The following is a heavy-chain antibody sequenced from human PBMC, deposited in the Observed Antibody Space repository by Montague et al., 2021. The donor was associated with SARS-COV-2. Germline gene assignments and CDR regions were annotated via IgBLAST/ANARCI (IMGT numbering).Heavy chain of an antibody. V-gene: IGHV3-23*01. CDR1: GFSFSSFA. J-gene: IGHJ6*02. Sequence: SLSLSCAASGFSFSSFAMTWVRQAAGKGLEWVSTVSGSGSNKYYRDSVKGRFIISRDNSKNTLFLQMNSLRAEDTAVYFCAKEGSISSEYYGMDVWGRGTTVSVS. D-gene: IGHD6-6*01. CDR2: VSGSGSNK. CDR3: AKEGSISSEYYGMDV.